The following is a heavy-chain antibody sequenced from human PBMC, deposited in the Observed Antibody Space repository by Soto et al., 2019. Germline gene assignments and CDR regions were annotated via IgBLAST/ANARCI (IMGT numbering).Heavy chain of an antibody. D-gene: IGHD3-22*01. CDR3: AKDDTVTTLFFDY. J-gene: IGHJ4*02. CDR1: VFTFSSYA. Sequence: GSLRLSCAASVFTFSSYAMNWVRRAPGKGLEWVSAISGRGGSTYYADSVKGRFTIYRDNSKNTLYLQMNSLRAEDTAVYYCAKDDTVTTLFFDYWGQGTLVTVSS. V-gene: IGHV3-23*01. CDR2: ISGRGGST.